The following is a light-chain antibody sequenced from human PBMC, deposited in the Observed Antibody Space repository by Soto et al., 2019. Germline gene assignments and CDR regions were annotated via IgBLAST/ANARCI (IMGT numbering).Light chain of an antibody. CDR2: SAS. J-gene: IGKJ3*01. CDR1: QGISTW. Sequence: DIHMTQSPSSVSASVGDRVILTCRASQGISTWLAWYQQKPGKAPKLLIYSASTLQSGVPSRFSGGGSGTEFTLTISSLQPEDCATYFCQQTSTFPLTFGPGTKVDIK. V-gene: IGKV1D-12*01. CDR3: QQTSTFPLT.